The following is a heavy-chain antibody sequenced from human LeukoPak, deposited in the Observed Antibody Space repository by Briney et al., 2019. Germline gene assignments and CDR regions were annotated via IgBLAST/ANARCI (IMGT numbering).Heavy chain of an antibody. CDR3: AKAGSLATPTPYYFDC. D-gene: IGHD5-12*01. V-gene: IGHV3-23*01. CDR1: GFTFSRYA. Sequence: GGSLRLSCAASGFTFSRYAMSWVRQAPGKGLEWVSTFSGSGDSTYYADSVKGRFTISRDNSKNTLYLQMNSLRAEDTTVYYCAKAGSLATPTPYYFDCWGQGTLVTVSS. CDR2: FSGSGDST. J-gene: IGHJ4*02.